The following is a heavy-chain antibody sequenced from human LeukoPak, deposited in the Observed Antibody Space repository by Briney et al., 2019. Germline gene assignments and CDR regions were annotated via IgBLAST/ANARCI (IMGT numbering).Heavy chain of an antibody. J-gene: IGHJ4*02. CDR1: GYTFTGYH. Sequence: ASVKVSCKASGYTFTGYHMHWVRQAPGQGLEWMGWINPNSGGTNFAQKFQGRVTMTRDTSISTAYMELSRLRSDDTAVYYCARSWFGELLCDYWGQGTLVTVSS. V-gene: IGHV1-2*02. CDR2: INPNSGGT. D-gene: IGHD3-10*01. CDR3: ARSWFGELLCDY.